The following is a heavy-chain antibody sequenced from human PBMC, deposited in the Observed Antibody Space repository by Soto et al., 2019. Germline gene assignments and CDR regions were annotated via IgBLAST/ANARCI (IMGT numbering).Heavy chain of an antibody. CDR1: GGTFSSYA. CDR2: IIPIFGTA. Sequence: QVQLVQSGAEVKKPGSSVKVSCKASGGTFSSYAISWVRQAPGQGLEWMGGIIPIFGTANYAQKFQGRVTINADKSTSTAYLELSSLRSEDTAVYYCARAYCCGGRCYRVGGNWFDPWGQGALVTVSS. J-gene: IGHJ5*02. CDR3: ARAYCCGGRCYRVGGNWFDP. V-gene: IGHV1-69*06. D-gene: IGHD2-15*01.